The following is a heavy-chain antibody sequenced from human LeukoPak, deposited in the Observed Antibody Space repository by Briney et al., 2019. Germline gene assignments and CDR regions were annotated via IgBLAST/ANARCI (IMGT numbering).Heavy chain of an antibody. Sequence: PSETLSLTCTVSGGPISSYYWSWIRQPPGQGLEWIGHIYYSGGTNYNPSLKSRLTIPVDTSKNQFSLKLSSLTAADTAVYYCARAKQGDCSSTSCYFGYYYYYMDVWGKGTTVTVSS. V-gene: IGHV4-59*01. CDR1: GGPISSYY. J-gene: IGHJ6*03. D-gene: IGHD2-2*01. CDR2: IYYSGGT. CDR3: ARAKQGDCSSTSCYFGYYYYYMDV.